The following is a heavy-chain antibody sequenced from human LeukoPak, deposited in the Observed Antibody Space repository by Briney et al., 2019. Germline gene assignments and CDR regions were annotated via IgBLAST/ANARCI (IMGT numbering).Heavy chain of an antibody. CDR1: GFTFSTYA. CDR2: ISGSGGST. J-gene: IGHJ4*02. CDR3: AKHKGAPYCSGGSCYRRAFDY. Sequence: GGSLRLSCAASGFTFSTYAMTWVRQAPGKGLEWVSGISGSGGSTYYADSVKGRFTISRDNSKNTLYLQMNSLRAEDTAVYYCAKHKGAPYCSGGSCYRRAFDYWGQGTLVTVSS. D-gene: IGHD2-15*01. V-gene: IGHV3-23*01.